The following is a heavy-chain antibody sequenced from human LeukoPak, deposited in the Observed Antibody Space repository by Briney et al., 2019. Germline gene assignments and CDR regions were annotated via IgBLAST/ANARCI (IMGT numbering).Heavy chain of an antibody. Sequence: PGGSLRLSCAASGFTFDDYAMHWVRHAPGKGLEWVSGISWNSGSIGYEDSVKGRFTISRDNAKNSLYLQMNSLRAEDMALYYCAKDDSGYDNGVSDYWGQGTLVTVSS. CDR3: AKDDSGYDNGVSDY. J-gene: IGHJ4*02. CDR2: ISWNSGSI. CDR1: GFTFDDYA. D-gene: IGHD5-12*01. V-gene: IGHV3-9*03.